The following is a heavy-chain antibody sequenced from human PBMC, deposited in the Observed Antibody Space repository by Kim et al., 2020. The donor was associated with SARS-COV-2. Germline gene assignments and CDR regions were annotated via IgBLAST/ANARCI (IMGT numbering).Heavy chain of an antibody. J-gene: IGHJ4*02. CDR2: ISSSSSYI. CDR1: GFTFSSYS. Sequence: GGSLRLSCAASGFTFSSYSMNWVRQAPGKGLEWVSSISSSSSYIYYADSVKGRFTISRDNAKNSLYLQMNSLRAEDTAVYYCAREGGDYLAHQPHDYWGQGTLVTVSS. V-gene: IGHV3-21*01. CDR3: AREGGDYLAHQPHDY. D-gene: IGHD3-16*01.